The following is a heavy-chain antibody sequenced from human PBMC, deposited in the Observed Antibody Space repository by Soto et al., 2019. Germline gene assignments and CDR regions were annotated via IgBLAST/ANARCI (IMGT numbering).Heavy chain of an antibody. CDR1: GYSFNSYG. Sequence: QTQLVQSGPEVKNPGASVKVSCKASGYSFNSYGISWVRQAPGQGLEWMGWISASRGNTSYAEELQGRVNITTDSATSTAYMELRSLTSDDTAVYYCARETKFYGFWSGYYRFDTWGQGTLVSVSS. CDR2: ISASRGNT. V-gene: IGHV1-18*01. J-gene: IGHJ5*02. D-gene: IGHD3-3*01. CDR3: ARETKFYGFWSGYYRFDT.